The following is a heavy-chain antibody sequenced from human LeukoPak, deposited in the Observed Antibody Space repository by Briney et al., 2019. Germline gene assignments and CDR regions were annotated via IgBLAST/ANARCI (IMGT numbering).Heavy chain of an antibody. CDR1: GSNFTSYW. D-gene: IGHD1-26*01. V-gene: IGHV5-51*01. J-gene: IGHJ4*02. CDR3: ARLPNSGSYLDY. CDR2: IYPGDCDT. Sequence: PGGSRQISGQGSGSNFTSYWIGWGRQLPGKGLEWMGIIYPGDCDTRNSPSFQGQVTTPADTSISTAYLQWSSLKASDTAMYYCARLPNSGSYLDYWGQGTLVTVSS.